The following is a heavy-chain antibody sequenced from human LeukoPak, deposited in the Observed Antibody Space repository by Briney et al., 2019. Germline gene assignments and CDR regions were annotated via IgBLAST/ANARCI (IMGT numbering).Heavy chain of an antibody. CDR1: GGSISSYY. D-gene: IGHD3-3*01. J-gene: IGHJ4*02. CDR3: ARDRRSEDFWSGLDY. Sequence: SETLSLTCTVSGGSISSYYWSWIRQPPGKGLEWIGYIYYSGSTNYNPFLKSRVTISVDTSKNQFSLKLSSVTAADTAVYYCARDRRSEDFWSGLDYWGQGTLVTVSS. V-gene: IGHV4-59*01. CDR2: IYYSGST.